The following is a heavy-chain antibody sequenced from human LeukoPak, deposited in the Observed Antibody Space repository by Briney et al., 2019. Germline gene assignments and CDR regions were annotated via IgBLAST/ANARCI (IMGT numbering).Heavy chain of an antibody. CDR3: ASPNARGPRWLSSLSPRSWGLDAFDI. Sequence: SETLSLTCTVSGGSISSSSYYWGWIRQPPGKGLEWIGSIYYSGSTYYNPSLKSRVTISVDMSKNQFSLKLSSVTAADTAVYYCASPNARGPRWLSSLSPRSWGLDAFDIWGQRTMVTVSS. J-gene: IGHJ3*02. CDR2: IYYSGST. D-gene: IGHD3-22*01. CDR1: GGSISSSSYY. V-gene: IGHV4-39*01.